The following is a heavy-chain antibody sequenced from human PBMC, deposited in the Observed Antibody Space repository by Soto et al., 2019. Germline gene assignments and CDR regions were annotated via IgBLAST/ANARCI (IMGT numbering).Heavy chain of an antibody. D-gene: IGHD3-22*01. CDR1: GFTFSSYW. CDR3: ARGGAYYYDSSGYDAFDI. CDR2: INSDGSST. V-gene: IGHV3-74*01. Sequence: GGSLRLSCAASGFTFSSYWMHWVRQAPGKGLVWVSRINSDGSSTSYADSVKGRFTISRDNAKNTLYLQMNSLRAEDTAVYYCARGGAYYYDSSGYDAFDIWGQGTMVTVSS. J-gene: IGHJ3*02.